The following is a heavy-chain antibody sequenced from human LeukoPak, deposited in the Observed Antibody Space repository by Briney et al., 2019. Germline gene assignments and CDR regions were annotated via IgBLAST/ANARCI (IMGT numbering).Heavy chain of an antibody. J-gene: IGHJ4*02. CDR1: GGSISSYY. CDR3: ARGVGMATYYFDY. D-gene: IGHD5-24*01. CDR2: IYYSGST. Sequence: SETLSLTCTVSGGSISSYYWSWIRQPPGKGLEWIGYIYYSGSTNYNPSLKSRVTISVDTSKNRFSLKLSSVTAADTAVYYCARGVGMATYYFDYWGQGTLVTVSS. V-gene: IGHV4-59*01.